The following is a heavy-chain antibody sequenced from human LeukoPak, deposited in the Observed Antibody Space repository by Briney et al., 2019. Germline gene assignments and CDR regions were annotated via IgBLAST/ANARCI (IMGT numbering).Heavy chain of an antibody. Sequence: GASVKVSCKASGGTFSSYAISWVRQAPGQGLEWMGGIIPIFGTANYAQKFQGRVTITADESMSTAYMELSSLRSEDTAVYYCARAHPDEFWSGYSIPDWGQGTLVTVSS. CDR3: ARAHPDEFWSGYSIPD. CDR2: IIPIFGTA. CDR1: GGTFSSYA. D-gene: IGHD3-3*01. J-gene: IGHJ4*02. V-gene: IGHV1-69*13.